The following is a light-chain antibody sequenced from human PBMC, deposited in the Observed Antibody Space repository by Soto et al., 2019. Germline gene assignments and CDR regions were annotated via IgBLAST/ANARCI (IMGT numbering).Light chain of an antibody. CDR2: DAS. J-gene: IGKJ1*01. V-gene: IGKV3D-11*02. Sequence: EIVMTLSPAALSVSPGERATLSCRASQSVSSNLGWFQQKPGQAPRLLIYDASKRAPGIPARFSGSGSGTDFTLTISSLEPEDFAVYYCQQSSNWQGTFGRGTKVDI. CDR3: QQSSNWQGT. CDR1: QSVSSN.